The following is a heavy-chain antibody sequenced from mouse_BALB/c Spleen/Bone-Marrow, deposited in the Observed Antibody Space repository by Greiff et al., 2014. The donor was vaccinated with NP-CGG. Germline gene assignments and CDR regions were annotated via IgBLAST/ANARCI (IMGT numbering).Heavy chain of an antibody. J-gene: IGHJ4*01. CDR3: ARHDYGSSDAMDY. CDR1: GYTFTNYW. CDR2: IFPGTGTT. Sequence: VQLQQSGAELVKPGASVKLSCKTSGYTFTNYWIQWVKQRPGQGLGWIGEIFPGTGTTYYNEKFKGKATLTIDTSSSTAYMQLSSLTSEDSAVYFCARHDYGSSDAMDYWGQGTSVTVSS. D-gene: IGHD1-1*01. V-gene: IGHV1S132*01.